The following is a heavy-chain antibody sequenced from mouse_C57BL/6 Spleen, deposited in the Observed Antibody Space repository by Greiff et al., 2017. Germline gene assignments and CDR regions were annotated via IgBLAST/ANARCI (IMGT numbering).Heavy chain of an antibody. Sequence: VQLQQSGAELVKPGASVKISCKASGYAFSSYWMNWVKQRPGKGLEWIGQIYPGDGDTNYNGKFQGKATLTADKSSSTAYMQLSSLTSEDSAVYFCAREGRGEAWFAYWGQGTLVTVSA. CDR1: GYAFSSYW. V-gene: IGHV1-80*01. CDR2: IYPGDGDT. J-gene: IGHJ3*01. D-gene: IGHD2-13*01. CDR3: AREGRGEAWFAY.